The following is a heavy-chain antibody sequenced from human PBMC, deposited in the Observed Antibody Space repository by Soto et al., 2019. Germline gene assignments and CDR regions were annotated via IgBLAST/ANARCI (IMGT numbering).Heavy chain of an antibody. CDR3: AGGNYVDDY. J-gene: IGHJ4*02. V-gene: IGHV4-34*01. Sequence: PSETLSLTCAVYGGSFSGYYWSWIRQPPGKGLEWIGEINHSGSTNYNPSLKSRVTISVDTYKNQFSLKLSSVTAADTAVYYCAGGNYVDDYWGQGTLVTVSS. CDR1: GGSFSGYY. D-gene: IGHD4-17*01. CDR2: INHSGST.